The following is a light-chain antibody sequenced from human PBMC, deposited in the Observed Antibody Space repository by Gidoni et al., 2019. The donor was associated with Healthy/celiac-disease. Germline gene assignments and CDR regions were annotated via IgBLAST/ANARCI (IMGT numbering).Light chain of an antibody. V-gene: IGKV2-28*01. Sequence: DIVMTQSPLSLPVTPGEPASISCRSSQSLLHSNGYNYLDWYLQKPGQSPQLLIYLGSNRASGVPDRFSGSGSGTDFTLKISRVEAEDVGVYYCMQALQTPPTFGQXTKVEIE. CDR2: LGS. J-gene: IGKJ1*01. CDR3: MQALQTPPT. CDR1: QSLLHSNGYNY.